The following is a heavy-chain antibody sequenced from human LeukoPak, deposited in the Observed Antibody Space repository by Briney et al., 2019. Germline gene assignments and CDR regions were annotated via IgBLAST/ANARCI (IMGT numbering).Heavy chain of an antibody. CDR2: IYYTGST. CDR3: ALLRSGYFDL. CDR1: GFTFSTYA. D-gene: IGHD3-22*01. J-gene: IGHJ2*01. Sequence: PGGSLRLSCAASGFTFSTYAMTWVRQAPGKGLEWIWSIYYTGSTYYHPSLKSRVTISVDTSKNQFSLKLSSVTAADTAVYYCALLRSGYFDLSGRGTLVTVSS. V-gene: IGHV4-38-2*01.